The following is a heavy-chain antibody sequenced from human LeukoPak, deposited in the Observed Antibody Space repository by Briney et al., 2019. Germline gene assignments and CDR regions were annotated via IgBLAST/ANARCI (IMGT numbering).Heavy chain of an antibody. CDR1: GYTFTSYG. D-gene: IGHD3-22*01. CDR3: AREGDYYDSSGYYDY. V-gene: IGHV1-18*01. CDR2: ISAYNGNT. J-gene: IGHJ4*02. Sequence: GASVKVSCKASGYTFTSYGISWVRQAPGQGLEWMGWISAYNGNTNYAQKLQGSVTMTTDTSTSTAYMELRSLRSDDTAVYYCAREGDYYDSSGYYDYWGQGTLVTVSS.